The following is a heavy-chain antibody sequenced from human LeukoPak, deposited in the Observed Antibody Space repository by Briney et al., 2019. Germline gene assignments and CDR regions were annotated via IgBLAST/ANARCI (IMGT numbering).Heavy chain of an antibody. D-gene: IGHD2-15*01. J-gene: IGHJ6*04. Sequence: AGGSLRLSCGASGFTFSSYGMHWVRQAPGKGLEWVAFIRYDGRNKYYAESVKGRFTISRDTSKNTLYLQMNSLRTEDTAVYYCAKDRGFCSGGSCYFMDVWGKGTTVTVSS. V-gene: IGHV3-30*02. CDR1: GFTFSSYG. CDR3: AKDRGFCSGGSCYFMDV. CDR2: IRYDGRNK.